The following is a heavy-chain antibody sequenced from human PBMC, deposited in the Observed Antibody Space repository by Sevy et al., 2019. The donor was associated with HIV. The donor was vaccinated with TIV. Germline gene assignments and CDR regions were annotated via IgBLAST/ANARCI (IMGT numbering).Heavy chain of an antibody. CDR3: ARHIAAHPPYYYYGMDV. V-gene: IGHV5-51*01. D-gene: IGHD6-6*01. CDR1: GYSFTSYW. Sequence: GESLKISCKGSGYSFTSYWIGWVRQMPGKGLEWMGTIYPGDSDTRYSPSFQGQVTISADKSISTAYLQWSSLKASDTAMYYCARHIAAHPPYYYYGMDVWGQGTTVTVSS. CDR2: IYPGDSDT. J-gene: IGHJ6*02.